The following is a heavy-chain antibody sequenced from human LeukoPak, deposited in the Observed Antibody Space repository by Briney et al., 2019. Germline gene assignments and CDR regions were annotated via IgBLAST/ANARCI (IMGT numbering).Heavy chain of an antibody. CDR2: ISGNSGSI. J-gene: IGHJ5*01. D-gene: IGHD6-19*01. V-gene: IGHV3-9*01. CDR3: AKALSGWFDY. CDR1: GFTFDDYA. Sequence: GGSLRLSCAASGFTFDDYAMHWVREAPGQGLGWGSGISGNSGSIGYADSVKGRFTISRDNANNSLYLPMNSLRAEDTALYYCAKALSGWFDYWGQGTLVTVSS.